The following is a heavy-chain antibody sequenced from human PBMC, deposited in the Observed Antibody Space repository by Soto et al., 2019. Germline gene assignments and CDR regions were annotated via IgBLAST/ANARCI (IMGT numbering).Heavy chain of an antibody. CDR1: GFTSSSYG. D-gene: IGHD2-15*01. CDR3: ARVHSPYCSGGSCYSYYYYGMDV. V-gene: IGHV3-33*01. J-gene: IGHJ6*02. CDR2: IWYDGSNK. Sequence: GGSLRLSCAASGFTSSSYGMHWVRQAPGKGLEWVAVIWYDGSNKYYADSVKGRFTISRDNSKNTLYLQMNSLRAEDTAVYYCARVHSPYCSGGSCYSYYYYGMDVWGQGTTVTVSS.